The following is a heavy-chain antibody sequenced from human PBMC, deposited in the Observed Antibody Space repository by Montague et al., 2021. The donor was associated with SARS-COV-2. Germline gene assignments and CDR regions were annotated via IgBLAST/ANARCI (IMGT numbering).Heavy chain of an antibody. Sequence: TLSLTCTVSGGSIRSGSYYWSWIRQPAGKGLEWIGRIYSSGSTNYNPSLKSRVTMSVDTSKNQFSPKVSSVTAADTAVYYCARDYGDYSYDYGLDVWGQGTTVTVSS. V-gene: IGHV4-61*02. CDR3: ARDYGDYSYDYGLDV. CDR2: IYSSGST. CDR1: GGSIRSGSYY. D-gene: IGHD4-17*01. J-gene: IGHJ6*02.